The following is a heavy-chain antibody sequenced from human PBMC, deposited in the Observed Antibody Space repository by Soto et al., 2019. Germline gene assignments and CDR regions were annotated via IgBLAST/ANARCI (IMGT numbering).Heavy chain of an antibody. D-gene: IGHD6-13*01. Sequence: EVQLVESEGCLVQPGGSLRLSCAASGFTFSSYSMNWVRQAPGKGLEWVSYISSSSSTIYYADSVKGRFTISRDNAKNSLYLQMNSLRAEDTAVYYCARHPERIAEIGWFDPWGQGTLVTVSS. CDR1: GFTFSSYS. CDR3: ARHPERIAEIGWFDP. J-gene: IGHJ5*02. CDR2: ISSSSSTI. V-gene: IGHV3-48*01.